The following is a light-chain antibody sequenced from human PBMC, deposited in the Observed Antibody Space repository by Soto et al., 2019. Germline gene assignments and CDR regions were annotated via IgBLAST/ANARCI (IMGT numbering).Light chain of an antibody. CDR2: GAS. CDR1: QSVSSSY. CDR3: QQYDSSPPRYT. V-gene: IGKV3-20*01. J-gene: IGKJ2*01. Sequence: EIVLTQSPGTLSLSPGERATLSCRASQSVSSSYLAWYQQKPGQAPRLLIYGASSRATGIPDRLSGSGSGTDFTLTISRLEPEDFAVYYCQQYDSSPPRYTFGQGTKLEIK.